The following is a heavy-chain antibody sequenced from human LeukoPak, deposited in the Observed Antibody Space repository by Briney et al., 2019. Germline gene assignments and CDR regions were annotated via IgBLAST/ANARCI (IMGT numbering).Heavy chain of an antibody. Sequence: SQTLSLTCAVSGGSISSGGYSWSWIRQPPGKCLEWIGYIYHIGSTYYNPSLKSRVTISVDRSKNQFSLKLSSVAAADTAVYYCARALRNCSGGSCYPSLHFDYWGQGTLVTVSS. CDR3: ARALRNCSGGSCYPSLHFDY. D-gene: IGHD2-15*01. CDR1: GGSISSGGYS. CDR2: IYHIGST. V-gene: IGHV4-30-2*01. J-gene: IGHJ4*02.